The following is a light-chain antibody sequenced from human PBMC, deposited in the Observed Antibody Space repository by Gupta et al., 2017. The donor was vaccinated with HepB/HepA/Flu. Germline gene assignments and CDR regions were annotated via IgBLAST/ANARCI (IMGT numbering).Light chain of an antibody. V-gene: IGLV2-8*01. Sequence: QSALTQPPSASGSPGQSVTITCTGTNSDVGGYNYVSWYQQYPGKAPKVMIYEVSKRPSGVPDRFSGSKSGNTASLTVSGLQAEDEADYYCSSYAGSNNFRVFGGGTKLTVL. CDR2: EVS. CDR3: SSYAGSNNFRV. J-gene: IGLJ2*01. CDR1: NSDVGGYNY.